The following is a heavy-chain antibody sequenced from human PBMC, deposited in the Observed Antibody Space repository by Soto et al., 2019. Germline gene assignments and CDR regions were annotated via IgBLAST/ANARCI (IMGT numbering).Heavy chain of an antibody. CDR3: TTDRGIMANGIFAS. Sequence: EVQLVESGGGLVEPGGSLRLSCVGSGFPFSDGWMNWARQAPGKGVEWVGRITSKGHGATADYAAPVKGRFTISRDDSKNTVYLQMTSLKTEDTAVYYCTTDRGIMANGIFASWGQGIMVTVSS. V-gene: IGHV3-15*01. D-gene: IGHD2-8*01. CDR1: GFPFSDGW. CDR2: ITSKGHGATA. J-gene: IGHJ4*02.